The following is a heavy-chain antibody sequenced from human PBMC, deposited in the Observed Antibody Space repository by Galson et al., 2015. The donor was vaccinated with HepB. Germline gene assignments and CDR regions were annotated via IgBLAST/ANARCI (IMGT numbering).Heavy chain of an antibody. Sequence: SLRLSCAASGFTFSSHSMNWVRQAPGKGLEWVSSISSSSSYIYYADPVKGRFTISRDNAKNSVYLQMNSLRDEDTAVYYCARDLGSQGYGMDVWGQGTTVTVS. D-gene: IGHD3-10*01. CDR1: GFTFSSHS. CDR2: ISSSSSYI. V-gene: IGHV3-21*01. J-gene: IGHJ6*02. CDR3: ARDLGSQGYGMDV.